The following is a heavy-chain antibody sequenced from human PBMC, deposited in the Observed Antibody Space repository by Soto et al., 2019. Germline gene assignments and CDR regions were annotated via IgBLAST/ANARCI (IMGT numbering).Heavy chain of an antibody. CDR3: ARAPSPFFMGDY. J-gene: IGHJ4*02. CDR2: IYYSGST. D-gene: IGHD3-10*01. Sequence: SETLSLTCTVSGGSISSYYWSWIRQPPGKGLEWIGYIYYSGSTNYNPSLKSRVTISVDKSKNQFSLTLSSVTAADTAVYYCARAPSPFFMGDYWGQGTLVTVSS. V-gene: IGHV4-59*12. CDR1: GGSISSYY.